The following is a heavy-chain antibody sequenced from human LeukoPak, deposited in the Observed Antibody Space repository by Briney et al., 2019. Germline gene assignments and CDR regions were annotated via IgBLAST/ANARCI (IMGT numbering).Heavy chain of an antibody. V-gene: IGHV3-43*01. CDR3: TRDTDYGSATNYFDS. CDR1: GFPFDDYA. CDR2: ISWEGHTT. Sequence: GSLSLSCAASGFPFDDYAMHWVRPAPGKGLEWVALISWEGHTTYYADSVRGRFTISRDNSKNSLYLQMNSLRTEDTAFYYCTRDTDYGSATNYFDSWGQGTLVSVSS. D-gene: IGHD3-10*01. J-gene: IGHJ4*02.